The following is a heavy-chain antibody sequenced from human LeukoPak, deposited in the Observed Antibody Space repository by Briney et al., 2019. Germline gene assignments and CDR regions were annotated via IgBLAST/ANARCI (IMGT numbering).Heavy chain of an antibody. Sequence: GRSLRLSCAASGFTFSSYGMDWVRQAPGKGLEWVAVISYDGSNKYYADSVKGRFTISRDNSKNTLYLQMNSLRAEDTAVYYCARKSTYYYDSSGYYYDYWGQGTLVTVSS. CDR2: ISYDGSNK. J-gene: IGHJ4*02. V-gene: IGHV3-30*03. CDR3: ARKSTYYYDSSGYYYDY. CDR1: GFTFSSYG. D-gene: IGHD3-22*01.